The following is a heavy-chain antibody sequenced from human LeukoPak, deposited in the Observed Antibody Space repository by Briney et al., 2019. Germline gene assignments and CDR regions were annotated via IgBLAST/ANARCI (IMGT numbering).Heavy chain of an antibody. Sequence: SETLSLTCAVSGGSINNYYWNWIRQPPGKGLEWIGYIYYSGSTNYNPSLQSRVSVSVDTSKNQFSLKLNSVTPEDTAVYFCARDSGYSGYEFDYWGQGTLVTVSS. D-gene: IGHD5-12*01. CDR1: GGSINNYY. CDR3: ARDSGYSGYEFDY. J-gene: IGHJ4*02. CDR2: IYYSGST. V-gene: IGHV4-59*12.